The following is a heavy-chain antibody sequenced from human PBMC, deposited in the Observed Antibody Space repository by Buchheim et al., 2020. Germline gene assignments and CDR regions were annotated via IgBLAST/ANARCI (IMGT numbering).Heavy chain of an antibody. CDR3: ARVLANWCDYYYYGMDV. CDR1: GGTFSSYA. CDR2: IIPILGIA. V-gene: IGHV1-69*04. D-gene: IGHD7-27*01. J-gene: IGHJ6*02. Sequence: QVQLVQSGAEVKKPGSSVKVSCKASGGTFSSYAISWVRQAPGQGLEWMGRIIPILGIANYAQKFQGRVTITADKSTSTAYMELSSLRSEDTAVYYCARVLANWCDYYYYGMDVWGQGTT.